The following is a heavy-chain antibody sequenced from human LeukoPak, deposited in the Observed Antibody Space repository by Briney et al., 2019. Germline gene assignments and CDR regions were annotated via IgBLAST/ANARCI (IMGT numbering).Heavy chain of an antibody. CDR1: GDSVSSYY. V-gene: IGHV4-59*02. D-gene: IGHD6-13*01. Sequence: SETLSLTCSVSGDSVSSYYWRWIRQPPGQGREWLGHINDRGSTNYNPSLQGRVTISIDTSNNPFCRKVHSVPAADPGVYWRVRDRGYCSGWSEAGSDIWGQRTT. J-gene: IGHJ6*02. CDR2: INDRGST. CDR3: VRDRGYCSGWSEAGSDI.